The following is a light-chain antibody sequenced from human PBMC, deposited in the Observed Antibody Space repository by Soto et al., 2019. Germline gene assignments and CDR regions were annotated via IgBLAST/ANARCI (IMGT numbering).Light chain of an antibody. CDR1: QSVGSSY. Sequence: EIVLTQSPGALSLSPGERANLSCRASQSVGSSYSAWYQQKPGQAPRLLIYGASSRATGIPDRFSGSGSGTDFTLTISRLEPEDFAVYYCQQYGSSPPYTFGQGTKLEIK. V-gene: IGKV3-20*01. CDR2: GAS. J-gene: IGKJ2*01. CDR3: QQYGSSPPYT.